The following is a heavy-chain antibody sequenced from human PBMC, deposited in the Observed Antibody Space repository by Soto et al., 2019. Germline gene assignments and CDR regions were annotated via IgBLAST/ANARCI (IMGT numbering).Heavy chain of an antibody. V-gene: IGHV4-61*01. J-gene: IGHJ4*02. CDR1: GGSVNSDSHN. D-gene: IGHD2-2*01. Sequence: PSENLSLTCTVSGGSVNSDSHNWSWIRQPPGKGLEWIGYIYYTGSTNYNPSLKSRVTISLDTSRNQFSLKLSSVTAADTAVFYCAREYANSPEAFDFWGQGALVTVSS. CDR2: IYYTGST. CDR3: AREYANSPEAFDF.